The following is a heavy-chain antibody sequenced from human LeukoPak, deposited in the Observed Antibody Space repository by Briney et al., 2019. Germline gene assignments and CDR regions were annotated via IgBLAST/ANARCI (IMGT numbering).Heavy chain of an antibody. CDR3: ARHDTRYDAFDI. D-gene: IGHD3-22*01. CDR2: IYYSGST. CDR1: GGSISSSSYY. J-gene: IGHJ3*02. V-gene: IGHV4-39*07. Sequence: PSETLSLTCTVSGGSISSSSYYWGWIRQPPGKGLEWIGSIYYSGSTYYNPSLKSRVTISVDTSKNQFSLKLSSVTAADTAVYYCARHDTRYDAFDIWGQGTMVTVSS.